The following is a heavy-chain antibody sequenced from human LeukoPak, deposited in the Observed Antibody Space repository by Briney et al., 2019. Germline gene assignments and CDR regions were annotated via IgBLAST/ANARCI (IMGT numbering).Heavy chain of an antibody. CDR2: IRYDGSNK. J-gene: IGHJ4*02. V-gene: IGHV3-30*02. D-gene: IGHD6-13*01. Sequence: GGSLRLSCAASGFTFSSYGMHWVRQAPGKGLEWVAFIRYDGSNKYYADSVKGRFTISRDNSKNTLYLQMNSLRAEDTAVYYCAKPYSSSWYPQGYWGQGTLVTVSS. CDR1: GFTFSSYG. CDR3: AKPYSSSWYPQGY.